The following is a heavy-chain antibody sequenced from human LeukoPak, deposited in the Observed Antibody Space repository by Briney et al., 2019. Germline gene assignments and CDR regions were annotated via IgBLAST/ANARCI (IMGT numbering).Heavy chain of an antibody. J-gene: IGHJ4*02. V-gene: IGHV1-46*01. CDR1: GYTFTSYY. Sequence: ASVKVSCKASGYTFTSYYMHWVRQAPGQGLEWMGIINPSGGSTSYAQKFQGRVTMTRDMSTSTVYMELSSLRSEDTAVYYCAREALGPTIFVYWGQGTLVTVSS. D-gene: IGHD3-3*01. CDR2: INPSGGST. CDR3: AREALGPTIFVY.